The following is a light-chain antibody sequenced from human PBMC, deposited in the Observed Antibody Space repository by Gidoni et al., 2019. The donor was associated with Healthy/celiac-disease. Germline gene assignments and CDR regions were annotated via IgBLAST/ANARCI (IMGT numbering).Light chain of an antibody. J-gene: IGLJ2*01. CDR2: EVS. CDR3: SSYAGSNNLV. V-gene: IGLV2-8*01. Sequence: QSALTQPPSASGSPGQSVTIPCTGTSSDVGGYKYVSWYQQHPGQAPKLTIYEVSKRPSGVPDRFSGSKSGNTASLTVSGLQAEDEADYYCSSYAGSNNLVFGGGTKLTVL. CDR1: SSDVGGYKY.